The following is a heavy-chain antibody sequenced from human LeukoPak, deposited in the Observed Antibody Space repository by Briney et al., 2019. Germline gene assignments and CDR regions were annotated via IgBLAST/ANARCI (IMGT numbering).Heavy chain of an antibody. CDR1: GFTFSSYS. CDR3: AREGPSTVTEYNWFDP. J-gene: IGHJ5*02. V-gene: IGHV3-21*01. CDR2: SSSSSSYI. Sequence: GGSLRLSCAASGFTFSSYSMNWVRQAPGKGLEWVSSSSSSSSYIYYADSVKGRFTISRDNAKNSLYLQMNSLRAEDTAVYYCAREGPSTVTEYNWFDPWGQGTLVTVSS. D-gene: IGHD4-17*01.